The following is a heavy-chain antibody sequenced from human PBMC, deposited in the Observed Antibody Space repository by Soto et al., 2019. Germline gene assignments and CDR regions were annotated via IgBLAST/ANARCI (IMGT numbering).Heavy chain of an antibody. Sequence: PSETLSLTCTISGGSITNYYWSWIRQPPGKGLEWVSAISGSGGGTYYADSVKGRFTISRDNSKNTLYLQMNSLRAEDTAVYYCAKDPGPQASYFDYWGQGTLVTVYS. V-gene: IGHV3-23*01. CDR3: AKDPGPQASYFDY. J-gene: IGHJ4*02. CDR2: ISGSGGGT. CDR1: GGSITNYY.